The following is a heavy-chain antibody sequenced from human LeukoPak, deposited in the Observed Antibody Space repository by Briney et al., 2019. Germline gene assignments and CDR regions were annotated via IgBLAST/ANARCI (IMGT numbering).Heavy chain of an antibody. CDR2: IIPIFGTA. Sequence: SVKVSCKASGGTFSSYAISWVRQAPGQGLERLGGIIPIFGTANYAQKFQGRVTITADESTSTAYMELSSLRSEDTAVYYCAKAAADFYNWFDPWGQGTLVTVSS. CDR1: GGTFSSYA. D-gene: IGHD6-25*01. CDR3: AKAAADFYNWFDP. V-gene: IGHV1-69*13. J-gene: IGHJ5*02.